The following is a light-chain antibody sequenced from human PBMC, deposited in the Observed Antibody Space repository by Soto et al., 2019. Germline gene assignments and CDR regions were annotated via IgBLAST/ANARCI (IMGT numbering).Light chain of an antibody. CDR2: EVS. CDR3: TSYTSSSTLV. Sequence: QSVLTQPASVSGSPGQSITISCTGTSSDVGGYNYVSWYQQHPGNAPKLMIFEVSNRPSGVSHRFSGSKSGNTASLTISGLQAEDEADYYCTSYTSSSTLVFGGGTKVTVL. V-gene: IGLV2-14*01. CDR1: SSDVGGYNY. J-gene: IGLJ3*02.